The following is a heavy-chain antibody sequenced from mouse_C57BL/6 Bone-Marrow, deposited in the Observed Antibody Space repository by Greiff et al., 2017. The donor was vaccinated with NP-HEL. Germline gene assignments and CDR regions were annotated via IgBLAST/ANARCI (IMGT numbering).Heavy chain of an antibody. CDR2: INPYNGGT. CDR1: GYTFPDYY. D-gene: IGHD3-3*01. J-gene: IGHJ2*01. V-gene: IGHV1-19*01. CDR3: ASRGRLNYFDY. Sequence: EVQLQQSGPVLVKPGASVKMSCKASGYTFPDYYMNWVKQSHGKSLEWIGVINPYNGGTSYNQKFKGKATLTVDKSSSAAYMELNSLTSEDSAVYYCASRGRLNYFDYWGQGTTLTVSS.